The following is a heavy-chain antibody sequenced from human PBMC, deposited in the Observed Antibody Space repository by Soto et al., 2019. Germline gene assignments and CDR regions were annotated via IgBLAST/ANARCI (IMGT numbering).Heavy chain of an antibody. CDR1: GFTFSNYW. Sequence: EVQLVESGGGLVQPGGSLRLSCAASGFTFSNYWMHWVRQAPGKGLVWVSRINNDGSSTSHADSVKGRFAISRDNAKNTLHLHMNSLRVDDTVVYSCARSTVTRTIPDWGMGTLVTVSS. J-gene: IGHJ4*02. D-gene: IGHD4-17*01. CDR2: INNDGSST. V-gene: IGHV3-74*01. CDR3: ARSTVTRTIPD.